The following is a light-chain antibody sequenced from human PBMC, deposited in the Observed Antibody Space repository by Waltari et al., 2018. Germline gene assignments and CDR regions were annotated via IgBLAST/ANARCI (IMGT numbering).Light chain of an antibody. CDR1: SSDVGGSKY. CDR3: SSSTTGVVV. J-gene: IGLJ2*01. V-gene: IGLV2-14*01. Sequence: QSALTQPASVSGSPGQSITISCTGTSSDVGGSKYVSWYQQHPGQAPKLMIYEVSNRPEGISNRFSGSESGNTASLTISGLQAEDESDYYCSSSTTGVVVCGGGTKLTVL. CDR2: EVS.